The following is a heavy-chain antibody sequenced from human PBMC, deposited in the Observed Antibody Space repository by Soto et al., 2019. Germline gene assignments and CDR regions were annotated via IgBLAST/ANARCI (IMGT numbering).Heavy chain of an antibody. J-gene: IGHJ5*02. CDR3: ATNIVVVVAATRNNWFDP. CDR2: INHSGST. Sequence: PSETLSLTCAVYGGSFSGYYWSWIRQPPGKGLEWIGEINHSGSTNYNPSLKSRVTISVDTSKNQFSLKLSSVTAADTAVYYCATNIVVVVAATRNNWFDPWGQGTLVTVSS. CDR1: GGSFSGYY. V-gene: IGHV4-34*01. D-gene: IGHD2-15*01.